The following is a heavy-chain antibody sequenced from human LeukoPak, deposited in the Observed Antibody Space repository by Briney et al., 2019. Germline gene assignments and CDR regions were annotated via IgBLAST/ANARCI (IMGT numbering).Heavy chain of an antibody. V-gene: IGHV3-23*01. J-gene: IGHJ4*02. CDR3: AKGLRIVVVPAAFYY. CDR1: GFTSSSYW. Sequence: GGSLRLSCAASGFTSSSYWMSWVRQAPGKGLEWVSAISGSGGSTYYADSVKGRFTISRDNSKNTLCLQMNSLRAEDTAVYYCAKGLRIVVVPAAFYYWGQGTLVTVSS. D-gene: IGHD2-2*01. CDR2: ISGSGGST.